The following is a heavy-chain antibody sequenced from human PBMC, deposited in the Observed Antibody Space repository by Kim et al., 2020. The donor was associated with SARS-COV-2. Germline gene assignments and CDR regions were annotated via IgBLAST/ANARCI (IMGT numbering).Heavy chain of an antibody. CDR1: GGSISSSSYY. V-gene: IGHV4-39*07. J-gene: IGHJ4*02. Sequence: SETLSLTCTVSGGSISSSSYYWGWIRQPPGKGLEWIGSIYYSGSTYYNPSLKSRVTISVDTSKNQFSLKLSSVTAADTAVYYCARATRGYSYVFDYWGQGTLVTVSS. CDR2: IYYSGST. D-gene: IGHD5-18*01. CDR3: ARATRGYSYVFDY.